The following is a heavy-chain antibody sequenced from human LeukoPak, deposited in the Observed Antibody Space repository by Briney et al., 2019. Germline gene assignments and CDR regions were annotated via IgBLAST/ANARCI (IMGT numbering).Heavy chain of an antibody. CDR3: ANSYYVTSAAFDY. Sequence: GGTLRLSCAASGFTFSSYGMSWVRQAPGKGLEWVSAISGSGGSTYYADSVKGRFTISRDNSKNTLYLQMNSLRAEDTAVYYCANSYYVTSAAFDYWGQGTLVTVSS. V-gene: IGHV3-23*01. CDR2: ISGSGGST. CDR1: GFTFSSYG. D-gene: IGHD2/OR15-2a*01. J-gene: IGHJ4*02.